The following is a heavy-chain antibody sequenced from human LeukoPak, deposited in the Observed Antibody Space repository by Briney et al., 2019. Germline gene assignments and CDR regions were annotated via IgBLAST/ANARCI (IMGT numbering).Heavy chain of an antibody. Sequence: GGSLRLSCAASGFTFSTYAMSWVRQAPGKGLEWVSGISGSGDATYYADSVKGRFTISRDNSKNTLYLQMNSLRAEDTAVYYCARDGRLWGSHYDILTGYYPYYFDYWGQGTLVTVSS. D-gene: IGHD3-9*01. CDR3: ARDGRLWGSHYDILTGYYPYYFDY. J-gene: IGHJ4*02. CDR1: GFTFSTYA. CDR2: ISGSGDAT. V-gene: IGHV3-23*01.